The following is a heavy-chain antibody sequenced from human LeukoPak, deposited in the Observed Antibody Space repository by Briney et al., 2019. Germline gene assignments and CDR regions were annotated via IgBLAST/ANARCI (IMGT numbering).Heavy chain of an antibody. D-gene: IGHD5-18*01. J-gene: IGHJ4*02. CDR3: AKWGRGYSYRHLDY. CDR2: ISGSGGST. Sequence: GGSLRLSCAASGFTFSSYAMSWVRQAPGKGLEWVSGISGSGGSTYYADSVKGRFTISRDKSKNTPCLQMNSLRAEDTAVYYCAKWGRGYSYRHLDYWGMGTLVSVPS. V-gene: IGHV3-23*01. CDR1: GFTFSSYA.